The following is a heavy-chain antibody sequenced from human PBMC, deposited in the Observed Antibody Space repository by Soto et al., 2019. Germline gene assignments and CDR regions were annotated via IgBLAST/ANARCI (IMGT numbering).Heavy chain of an antibody. Sequence: SVKVSCKTSGGTFSSYAINWVRQAPGQGLEWMGGIVPLFRTTNYAQKFQGRVTITADTSTYTVYMELSELRSGDTAVYYCARGGYSSIWSNILARSGLDAWCQGITGTVSS. J-gene: IGHJ6*02. CDR2: IVPLFRTT. D-gene: IGHD6-13*01. V-gene: IGHV1-69*06. CDR1: GGTFSSYA. CDR3: ARGGYSSIWSNILARSGLDA.